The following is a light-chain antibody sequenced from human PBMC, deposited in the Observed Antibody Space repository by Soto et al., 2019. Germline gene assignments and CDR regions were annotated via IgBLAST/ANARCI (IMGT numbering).Light chain of an antibody. CDR3: QQYNDWPRT. J-gene: IGKJ1*01. V-gene: IGKV3-15*01. Sequence: EIVMTQSPATLSVSPGERATLSCRATQSVSSNLAWYQQKPGQAPRLLIYRASTRATGFPARFSGSGSGTDFTLTISGLQSEDFAVYYCQQYNDWPRTFGQGTKVDIK. CDR1: QSVSSN. CDR2: RAS.